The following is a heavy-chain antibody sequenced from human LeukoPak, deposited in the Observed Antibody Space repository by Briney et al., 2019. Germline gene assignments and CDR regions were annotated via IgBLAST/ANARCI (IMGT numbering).Heavy chain of an antibody. D-gene: IGHD4-23*01. V-gene: IGHV4-59*01. CDR1: GGSISSYY. CDR3: AREGLRWTHQGLNYIDL. CDR2: IYYSGST. Sequence: SETLSLTCTVSGGSISSYYRSWIRQPPGKGLERIGYIYYSGSTNYNPSLKSRVTISVDTSKNQFSLKLSSVTAADTAVYYCAREGLRWTHQGLNYIDLWGRGTLVTVSS. J-gene: IGHJ2*01.